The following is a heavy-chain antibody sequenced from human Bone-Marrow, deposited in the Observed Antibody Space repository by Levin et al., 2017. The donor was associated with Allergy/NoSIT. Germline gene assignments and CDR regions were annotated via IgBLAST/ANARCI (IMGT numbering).Heavy chain of an antibody. J-gene: IGHJ4*02. Sequence: RTGGSLRLSCAASGFTFSIYAMSWVRQAPGKGLEWVSGISESGGRTFYATSVKGRFTVSRDNSNTLSLQMNSLRVDDTAVYFCARAADGDKGSYVDFDYWGQGTLVTVSS. CDR1: GFTFSIYA. CDR2: ISESGGRT. CDR3: ARAADGDKGSYVDFDY. D-gene: IGHD3-16*01. V-gene: IGHV3-23*01.